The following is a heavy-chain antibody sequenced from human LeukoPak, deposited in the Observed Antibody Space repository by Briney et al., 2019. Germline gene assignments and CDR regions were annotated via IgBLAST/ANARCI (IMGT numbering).Heavy chain of an antibody. V-gene: IGHV3-66*01. D-gene: IGHD4-17*01. Sequence: AGGSLRLSCAASGFAVSSSFMTWVRQPPGKGLQWLSFIYTGGDTYYADSVKGRFTISRNDSKKTVYLQMSSLRADATAVYYCARDPETTTDFGLDVWGQGTTVTVS. CDR3: ARDPETTTDFGLDV. CDR2: IYTGGDT. CDR1: GFAVSSSF. J-gene: IGHJ6*02.